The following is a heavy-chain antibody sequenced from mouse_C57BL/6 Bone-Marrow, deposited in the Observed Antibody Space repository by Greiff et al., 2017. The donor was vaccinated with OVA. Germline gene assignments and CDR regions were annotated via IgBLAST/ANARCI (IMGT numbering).Heavy chain of an antibody. CDR2: IYPGDGDT. V-gene: IGHV1-82*01. Sequence: QVQLQQSGPELVKPGASVKISCKASGYAFSSSWMNWVKQRPGKGLEWIGRIYPGDGDTNYNGKFKGKATLTADKSSSTAYMQLSSLTSEDSAVYFCARGGDYYGSSYVGYFDVWGTGTTVTVSS. CDR3: ARGGDYYGSSYVGYFDV. J-gene: IGHJ1*03. CDR1: GYAFSSSW. D-gene: IGHD1-1*01.